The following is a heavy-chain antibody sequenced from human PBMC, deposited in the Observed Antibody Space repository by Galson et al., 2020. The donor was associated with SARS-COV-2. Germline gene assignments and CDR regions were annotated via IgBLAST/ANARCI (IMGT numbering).Heavy chain of an antibody. CDR2: ISSSSSYI. J-gene: IGHJ6*02. V-gene: IGHV3-21*01. CDR3: ARDIGFIVVVPAASYGMDV. Sequence: GESLKISCAASGFTFSSYSMNWVRQAPGKGLEWVSSISSSSSYIYYADSVKGRFTISRDNAKNSLYLQMNSLRAEDTAVYYCARDIGFIVVVPAASYGMDVWGQGTTVTVYS. CDR1: GFTFSSYS. D-gene: IGHD2-2*01.